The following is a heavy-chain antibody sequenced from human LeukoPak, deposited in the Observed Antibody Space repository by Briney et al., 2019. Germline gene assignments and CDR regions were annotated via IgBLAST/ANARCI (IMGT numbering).Heavy chain of an antibody. CDR2: IYTLGTT. CDR1: GGSISSYY. V-gene: IGHV4-4*09. Sequence: SGTLSLTCTVSGGSISSYYWSWIRQPPGKGLEWIGNIYTLGTTNYNPSLKSRVTISVDTSKNQFSLKLSSVTAADTAVYYCARQGSSSCYSGTCAFDIWGQGTLVTVSS. D-gene: IGHD2-2*02. J-gene: IGHJ3*02. CDR3: ARQGSSSCYSGTCAFDI.